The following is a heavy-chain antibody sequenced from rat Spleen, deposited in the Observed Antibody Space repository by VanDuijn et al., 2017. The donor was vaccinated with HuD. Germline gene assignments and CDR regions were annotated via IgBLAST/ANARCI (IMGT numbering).Heavy chain of an antibody. CDR3: AELTSDF. CDR1: GFPLTSHG. V-gene: IGHV2-77*01. J-gene: IGHJ1*01. Sequence: QVQMKETGPGLVQATQTLSVTCTVSGFPLTSHGVHWVRHAPGKGLEWMGVIWGDGNTNYNSALKSRLSISRNASKSQVFLTMNSLQTDDTAVYYCAELTSDFWGPGTMVTVSS. D-gene: IGHD1-11*01. CDR2: IWGDGNT.